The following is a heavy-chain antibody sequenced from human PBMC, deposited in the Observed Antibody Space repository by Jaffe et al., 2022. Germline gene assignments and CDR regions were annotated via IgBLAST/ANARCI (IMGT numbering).Heavy chain of an antibody. D-gene: IGHD4-17*01. J-gene: IGHJ2*01. CDR3: AKGPFDYGDYQYWYFDL. V-gene: IGHV3-9*01. CDR2: ISWNSVSI. Sequence: EVQLVESGGGLVQPGRSLRLSCAASGFIIDDYAMHWVRQVPGKGLEWVSGISWNSVSIGYADSVKGRFTISRDNAKNSLYLQMNSLRAEDTALYYCAKGPFDYGDYQYWYFDLWGRGTLVTVSS. CDR1: GFIIDDYA.